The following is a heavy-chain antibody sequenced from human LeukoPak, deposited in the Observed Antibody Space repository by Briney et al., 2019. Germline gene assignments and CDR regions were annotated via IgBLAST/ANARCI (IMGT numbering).Heavy chain of an antibody. Sequence: SETLSLTCTVSGGSISSGGYYWSWIRQHPGKGLEWIGYIYYSGSTYYNPSLKSRVTMSVDTSKNQFSLKLSSVTAADTAVYYCARGSRDCRGDCYSHDAFDIWGQGTMVTVSS. CDR2: IYYSGST. J-gene: IGHJ3*02. CDR1: GGSISSGGYY. V-gene: IGHV4-31*03. D-gene: IGHD2-21*02. CDR3: ARGSRDCRGDCYSHDAFDI.